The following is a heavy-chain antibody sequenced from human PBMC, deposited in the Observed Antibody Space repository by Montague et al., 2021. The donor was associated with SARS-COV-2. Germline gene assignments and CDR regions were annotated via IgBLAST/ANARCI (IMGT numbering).Heavy chain of an antibody. V-gene: IGHV4-59*01. CDR1: GGSISSYY. CDR2: ISYSGNT. Sequence: SETLSLTCAVSGGSISSYYWSWIRQPPGKGLQWIGYISYSGNTNYNPSLKNRVTISVDTSKSHFTLRLSSVTAADTAVYYCASFRRTQLLFGTLDYGMDVWGQGTTVTVSS. D-gene: IGHD2-2*01. J-gene: IGHJ6*02. CDR3: ASFRRTQLLFGTLDYGMDV.